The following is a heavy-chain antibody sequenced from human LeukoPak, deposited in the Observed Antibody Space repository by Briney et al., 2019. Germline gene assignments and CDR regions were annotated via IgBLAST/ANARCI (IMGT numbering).Heavy chain of an antibody. Sequence: ASVKVSCKASGGTFSSYTISWVRQAPGQGLEWMGRIIPILGMANYAQKFQGRVTITADKSTSTAYMELSSLRSEDTAVYYCARDQCSGGSCYSAFDYWGQGTLVTVSS. D-gene: IGHD2-15*01. V-gene: IGHV1-69*04. CDR3: ARDQCSGGSCYSAFDY. CDR1: GGTFSSYT. CDR2: IIPILGMA. J-gene: IGHJ4*02.